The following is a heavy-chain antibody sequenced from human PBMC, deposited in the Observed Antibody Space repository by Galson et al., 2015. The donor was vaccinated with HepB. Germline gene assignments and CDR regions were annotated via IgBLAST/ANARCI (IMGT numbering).Heavy chain of an antibody. Sequence: SLRLSCAASGFTFSSYSMNWVRQAPGKGLEWVSSISSSGSYIYYADSVKGRFTISRDNAKNSLYLQMNSLRAEDTAVYYCARDEDCSSTSCYHYYGMDVWGQGTTVTVSS. CDR3: ARDEDCSSTSCYHYYGMDV. CDR2: ISSSGSYI. CDR1: GFTFSSYS. J-gene: IGHJ6*02. D-gene: IGHD2-2*01. V-gene: IGHV3-21*01.